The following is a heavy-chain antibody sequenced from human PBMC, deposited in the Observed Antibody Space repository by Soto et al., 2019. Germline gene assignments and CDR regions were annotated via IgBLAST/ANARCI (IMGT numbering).Heavy chain of an antibody. CDR1: GFTFSSYS. CDR3: ARDSSDYDSSGYSGPSDY. D-gene: IGHD3-22*01. V-gene: IGHV3-21*01. CDR2: ISSSSSYI. Sequence: GGSLRLSCAASGFTFSSYSMNWVRQVPGKGLEWVSSISSSSSYIYYADSVKGRFTISRDNAKNSLYLQMNSLRAEDTAVYYCARDSSDYDSSGYSGPSDYWGQGTLVTVSS. J-gene: IGHJ4*02.